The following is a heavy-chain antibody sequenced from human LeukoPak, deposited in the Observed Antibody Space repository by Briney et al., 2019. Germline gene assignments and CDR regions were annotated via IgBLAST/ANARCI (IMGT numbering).Heavy chain of an antibody. V-gene: IGHV3-7*03. Sequence: GGFLRLSCAASGFTFSSYAMSWVRQAPGKGLEWVANIKQDGSEKYYVDSVKGRFTISKDNAKNSLYLQMNSLRAEDTAVYYCARAVGDDYGDYVDYWGQGTLVTVSS. CDR1: GFTFSSYA. CDR3: ARAVGDDYGDYVDY. D-gene: IGHD4-17*01. J-gene: IGHJ4*02. CDR2: IKQDGSEK.